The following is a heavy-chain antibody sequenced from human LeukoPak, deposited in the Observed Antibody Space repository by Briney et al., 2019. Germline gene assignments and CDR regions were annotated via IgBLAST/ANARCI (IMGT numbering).Heavy chain of an antibody. J-gene: IGHJ5*02. V-gene: IGHV1-69*01. CDR1: GGTFSSYA. CDR3: ASIISSGYYWP. D-gene: IGHD3-22*01. CDR2: IIPIFGTA. Sequence: ASVKVSCKASGGTFSSYAISWVRQAPGQGLEWMEGIIPIFGTANYAQKFQGRVTITADESTSTAYMELSSLRSEDTAVYYCASIISSGYYWPWGQGTLVTVSS.